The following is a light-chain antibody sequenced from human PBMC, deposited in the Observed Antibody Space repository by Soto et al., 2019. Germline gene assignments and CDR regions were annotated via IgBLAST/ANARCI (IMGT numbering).Light chain of an antibody. CDR1: QSISSW. V-gene: IGKV1-5*03. CDR2: KAS. Sequence: DIQMTQSPSTLSASVGDRVTITCRASQSISSWLAWYQQKPGKAPKLLIYKASSLESGVPSRFSGSGSGTEFTLTISSLQPDDFATYYCQQYNSYSKTFGQGTQFDIK. J-gene: IGKJ1*01. CDR3: QQYNSYSKT.